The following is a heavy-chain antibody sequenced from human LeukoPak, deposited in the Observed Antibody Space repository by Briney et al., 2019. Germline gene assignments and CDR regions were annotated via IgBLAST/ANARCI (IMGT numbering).Heavy chain of an antibody. V-gene: IGHV4-39*06. CDR3: ARRVRGKTARPYDILTGGANYYYYYMDV. CDR2: IYYSGST. D-gene: IGHD3-9*01. CDR1: GGSISSSSYY. Sequence: NPSETLSLTCTVSGGSISSSSYYWGWIRQPPGKGLEWIGSIYYSGSTYYNPSLKSRVTMSVDTSKNQFPLKLSSVTAADTAVYYCARRVRGKTARPYDILTGGANYYYYYMDVWGKGTTVTISS. J-gene: IGHJ6*03.